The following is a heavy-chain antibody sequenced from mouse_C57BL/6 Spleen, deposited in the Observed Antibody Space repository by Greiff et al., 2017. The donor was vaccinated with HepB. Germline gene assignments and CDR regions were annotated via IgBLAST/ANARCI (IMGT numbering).Heavy chain of an antibody. CDR3: TREGDYDGWFAY. CDR1: GYTFTDYE. V-gene: IGHV1-15*01. Sequence: VQLQQSGAELVRPGASVTLSCKASGYTFTDYEMHWVKQTPVHGLEWIGAIDPETGGTAYNQKFKGKAILTADKSSSTAYMGLRSLTSEDSAVYYCTREGDYDGWFAYWGQGTLVTVSA. D-gene: IGHD2-4*01. CDR2: IDPETGGT. J-gene: IGHJ3*01.